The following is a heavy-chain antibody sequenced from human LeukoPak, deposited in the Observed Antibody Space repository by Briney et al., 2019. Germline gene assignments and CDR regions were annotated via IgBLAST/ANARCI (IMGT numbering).Heavy chain of an antibody. J-gene: IGHJ4*02. CDR2: INPSGGST. Sequence: GASVKVSCKASGGTFSSYAISWVRQAPGQGLEWMGIINPSGGSTSYAQKFQGRVTMTRDTSTSTVYMELSSLRSEDTAVYYCARAPQWLVPHFDYWGQGTLVTVSS. CDR3: ARAPQWLVPHFDY. D-gene: IGHD6-19*01. CDR1: GGTFSSYA. V-gene: IGHV1-46*01.